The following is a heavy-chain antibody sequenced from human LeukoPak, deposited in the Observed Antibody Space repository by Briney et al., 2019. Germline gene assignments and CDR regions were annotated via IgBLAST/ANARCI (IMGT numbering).Heavy chain of an antibody. CDR3: ASEGVQFSTGMDV. V-gene: IGHV1-69*04. J-gene: IGHJ6*02. D-gene: IGHD5-24*01. CDR1: GGTFSSYA. Sequence: GASVKVSGKASGGTFSSYAISWVRQAPGQGLEWMGRIIPILGIANYAQKFQGRVTITRDTSASTAYMELSSLRSEDTAVYYCASEGVQFSTGMDVWGQGTTVTVSS. CDR2: IIPILGIA.